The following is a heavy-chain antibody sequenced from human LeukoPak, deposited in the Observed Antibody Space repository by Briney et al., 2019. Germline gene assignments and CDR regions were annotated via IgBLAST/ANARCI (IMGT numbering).Heavy chain of an antibody. Sequence: GGSLRLSCAASEFTFSSYWMSWVRQAPGKGLEWVASIKQDGSEKYYVDSVKGRFTISRDNSKNTLYLQMNSLRAEDTAVYYCAKVPKGYYFDYWGQGTLVTVSS. CDR1: EFTFSSYW. CDR2: IKQDGSEK. V-gene: IGHV3-7*03. J-gene: IGHJ4*02. CDR3: AKVPKGYYFDY.